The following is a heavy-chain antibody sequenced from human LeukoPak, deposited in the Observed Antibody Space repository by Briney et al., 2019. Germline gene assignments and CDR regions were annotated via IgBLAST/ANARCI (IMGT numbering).Heavy chain of an antibody. CDR1: GFTFSSYG. D-gene: IGHD5-24*01. CDR2: ISYDGSNK. V-gene: IGHV3-30*03. J-gene: IGHJ4*02. CDR3: RVEMATPFDY. Sequence: GRSLRLSCAASGFTFSSYGMHWVRQAPGKGLEWVAVISYDGSNKYYADSVKGRFTISRDNSKNTLYLQMNSLRAEDTAVYYCRVEMATPFDYWGQGTLVTVSS.